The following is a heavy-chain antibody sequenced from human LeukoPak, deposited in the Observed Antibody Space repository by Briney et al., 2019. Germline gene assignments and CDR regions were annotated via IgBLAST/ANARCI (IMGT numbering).Heavy chain of an antibody. Sequence: AASVKVSCKASGYTFTSYGISWVRQAPGQGLEWMGWISGYNGNTKYAQKLQGRVTMTTDTSTTTAYMELRSLRSDDTAVYYCARDGRHRYYYDSSGFYGSWFDPWGQGTLVTVSS. J-gene: IGHJ5*02. V-gene: IGHV1-18*01. CDR1: GYTFTSYG. CDR2: ISGYNGNT. CDR3: ARDGRHRYYYDSSGFYGSWFDP. D-gene: IGHD3-22*01.